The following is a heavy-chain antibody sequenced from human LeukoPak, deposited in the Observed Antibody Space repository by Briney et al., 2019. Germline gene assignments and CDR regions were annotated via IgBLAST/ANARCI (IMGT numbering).Heavy chain of an antibody. J-gene: IGHJ4*02. CDR2: IYYSGST. V-gene: IGHV4-39*01. CDR3: VRRGLVGFGELLTTLFDY. CDR1: GGSISSSSYY. D-gene: IGHD3-10*01. Sequence: PSETLSLTCTVSGGSISSSSYYWGWIRQPPGKGLEWIGSIYYSGSTYYNPSLKSRVTISVDTSKNQFSLKLSSVTAADTAVYYCVRRGLVGFGELLTTLFDYWGQGTLVTVSS.